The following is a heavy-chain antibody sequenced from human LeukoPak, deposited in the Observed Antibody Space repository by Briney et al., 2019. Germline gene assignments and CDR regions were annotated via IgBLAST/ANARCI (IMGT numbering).Heavy chain of an antibody. CDR2: ISSNGENT. D-gene: IGHD1-26*01. Sequence: GGSLRLSCTASGFTLGDYAMSWVRQPPGKGLEYVAAISSNGENTCYPSSVKGRFTISRDNSKNTVYLHRGSLRAEDMAVYYCARGGSTSYFWGQGTLVTVCS. CDR3: ARGGSTSYF. J-gene: IGHJ4*02. V-gene: IGHV3-64*01. CDR1: GFTLGDYA.